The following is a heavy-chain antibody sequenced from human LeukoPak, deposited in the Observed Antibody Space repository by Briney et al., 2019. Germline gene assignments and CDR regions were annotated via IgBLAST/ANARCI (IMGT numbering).Heavy chain of an antibody. Sequence: GGSLRLSCAASGFTFSAYTMYWVRHPPGKRLEWVSIIGSGGGGIHYADSVKGRFTISRDNSKNALYLQMNSLRVEDTAVYYCAIDPNWGTHSWGQGVLVTVSS. J-gene: IGHJ4*02. CDR3: AIDPNWGTHS. V-gene: IGHV3-23*01. D-gene: IGHD7-27*01. CDR1: GFTFSAYT. CDR2: IGSGGGGI.